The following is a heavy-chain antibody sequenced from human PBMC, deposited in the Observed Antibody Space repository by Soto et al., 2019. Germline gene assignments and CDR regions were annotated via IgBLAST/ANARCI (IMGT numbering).Heavy chain of an antibody. CDR2: IYPDDSDT. CDR3: ASGPFRSSVGYYGLDV. V-gene: IGHV5-51*01. D-gene: IGHD6-6*01. Sequence: PGESLKISCKGSGYSFSNYWIGWVRQMPGKGLEWMGSIYPDDSDTRYSPSFQGQVTISADKSINTAYLQWSSLKASDTAMYYCASGPFRSSVGYYGLDVWGQGTTVTVSS. CDR1: GYSFSNYW. J-gene: IGHJ6*02.